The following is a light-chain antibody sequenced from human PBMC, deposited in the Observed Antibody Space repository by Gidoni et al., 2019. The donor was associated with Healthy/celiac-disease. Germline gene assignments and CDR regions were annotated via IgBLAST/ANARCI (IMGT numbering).Light chain of an antibody. CDR3: QSYDSSNMGHWV. J-gene: IGLJ3*02. V-gene: IGLV6-57*02. CDR2: EDN. Sequence: NFMLTQPHSVSESPGKTVTISCTGSSGSIASNYVQWYQQRPGSAPTTVIYEDNQRPSGVPDRFSGSIDSSSNSASLTISGLKTEDEADYYCQSYDSSNMGHWVFGGGTKLTVL. CDR1: SGSIASNY.